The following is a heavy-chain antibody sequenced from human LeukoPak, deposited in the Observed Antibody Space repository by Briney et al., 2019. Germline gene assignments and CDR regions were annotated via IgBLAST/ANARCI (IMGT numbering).Heavy chain of an antibody. Sequence: PSETLSLTCTVSGGSIGTYYWSWIRQSPGKGLEWIGYIYYGGSTNYNPSLKSRVTISVDTSKNQFSLKVFSVTAADTAVYYCARVSEVGFASYASAWYWFDPWGQGTLVTVSS. V-gene: IGHV4-59*01. CDR2: IYYGGST. J-gene: IGHJ5*02. D-gene: IGHD6-19*01. CDR3: ARVSEVGFASYASAWYWFDP. CDR1: GGSIGTYY.